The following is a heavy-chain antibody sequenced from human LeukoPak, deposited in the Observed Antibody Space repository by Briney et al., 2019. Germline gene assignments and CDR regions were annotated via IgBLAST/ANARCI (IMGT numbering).Heavy chain of an antibody. Sequence: GGSLRLSCAVSGFTFNHYEMNWVRQAPGKGLEWVAIISSDGGNKYYTDSVRGRFTISRDNSKNTLYLQMNSLRAEDTAVYYCATSPNSSGWPRIFDSWGQGALVTVSS. CDR1: GFTFNHYE. CDR3: ATSPNSSGWPRIFDS. CDR2: ISSDGGNK. J-gene: IGHJ4*02. D-gene: IGHD6-19*01. V-gene: IGHV3-30*04.